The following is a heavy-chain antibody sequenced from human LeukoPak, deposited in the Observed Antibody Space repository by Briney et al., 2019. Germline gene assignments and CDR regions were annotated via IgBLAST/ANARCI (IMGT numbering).Heavy chain of an antibody. Sequence: GASVKVSCKASGGTFSSYAINWVRQAPGQGLEWMGGIIPMFGTANYAQKFQDRVTITADESTSTAYMELSSLRSEDTAIYYCASRLYCSNTSCRNFPFAYWGQGTLVTVSS. CDR1: GGTFSSYA. D-gene: IGHD2-2*01. J-gene: IGHJ4*02. CDR2: IIPMFGTA. V-gene: IGHV1-69*13. CDR3: ASRLYCSNTSCRNFPFAY.